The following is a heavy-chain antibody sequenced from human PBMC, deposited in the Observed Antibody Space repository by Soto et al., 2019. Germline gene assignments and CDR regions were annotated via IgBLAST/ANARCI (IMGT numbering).Heavy chain of an antibody. CDR2: IWYDGSNK. J-gene: IGHJ4*02. D-gene: IGHD3-9*01. CDR3: ASGYFDWLLPFDY. CDR1: GFTFSSYG. V-gene: IGHV3-33*01. Sequence: QVQLVESGGGVVQPGRSLRLSCAASGFTFSSYGMHWVRQAPGKGLEWVAVIWYDGSNKYYADSVKGRFTISRDNSKNTLYLQMNSLRAEDTAVYYCASGYFDWLLPFDYWGQGTLVTVSS.